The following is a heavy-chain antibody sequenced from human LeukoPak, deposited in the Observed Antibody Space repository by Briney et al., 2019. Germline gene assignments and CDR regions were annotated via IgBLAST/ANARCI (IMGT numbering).Heavy chain of an antibody. V-gene: IGHV3-53*01. CDR3: AELGITMIGGV. CDR1: GFTVSSNY. Sequence: PGGSLRLSCAASGFTVSSNYMTWVRQAPGKELEWVSVIYSGGGTLYADSVKGRFTISRDNAKNSLYLQMNSLRAEDTAVYYCAELGITMIGGVWGKGTTVTISS. CDR2: IYSGGGT. J-gene: IGHJ6*04. D-gene: IGHD3-10*02.